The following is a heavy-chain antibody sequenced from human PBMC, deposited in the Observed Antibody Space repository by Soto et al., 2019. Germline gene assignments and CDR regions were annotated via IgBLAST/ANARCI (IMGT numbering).Heavy chain of an antibody. CDR3: AREVRRYSSGWYEP. D-gene: IGHD6-19*01. Sequence: ASVTVSCKASGYTFTSYAMHWVRQAPGQRLEWMGWINAGNGNTKYSQKFQGRGTITRDTSASTAYMELSSLRSEDTAVYYCAREVRRYSSGWYEPWGQGTLVTVSS. CDR2: INAGNGNT. CDR1: GYTFTSYA. V-gene: IGHV1-3*01. J-gene: IGHJ5*02.